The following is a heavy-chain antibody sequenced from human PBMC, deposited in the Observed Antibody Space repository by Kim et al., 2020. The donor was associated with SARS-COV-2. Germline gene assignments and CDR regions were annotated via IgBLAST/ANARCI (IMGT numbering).Heavy chain of an antibody. J-gene: IGHJ4*02. Sequence: GGSLRLSCAASGLSISGYGMHWVRQAPGEGLEWVSFISYDGKTEKYADSVRGRFTISRDNSKNTLYLQMNSLRPEDTAVYYCVKDIGFFAWFRHPEDNWGQGPLVTVSS. CDR3: VKDIGFFAWFRHPEDN. V-gene: IGHV3-30*18. CDR1: GLSISGYG. CDR2: ISYDGKTE. D-gene: IGHD3-9*01.